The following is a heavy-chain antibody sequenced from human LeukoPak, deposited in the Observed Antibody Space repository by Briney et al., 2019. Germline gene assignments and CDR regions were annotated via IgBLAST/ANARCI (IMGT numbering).Heavy chain of an antibody. J-gene: IGHJ4*02. CDR3: ARSELLQWLVPSLGETYFDY. V-gene: IGHV1-2*06. Sequence: ASVKVSCKASGYTFTGYYMHWVRQAPGQGLEWMGRINPNSGGTNYAQKFQSRVTMTRDTSISTAYMELSRLRSDDTAVYYCARSELLQWLVPSLGETYFDYWGQGTLVTVSS. D-gene: IGHD6-19*01. CDR1: GYTFTGYY. CDR2: INPNSGGT.